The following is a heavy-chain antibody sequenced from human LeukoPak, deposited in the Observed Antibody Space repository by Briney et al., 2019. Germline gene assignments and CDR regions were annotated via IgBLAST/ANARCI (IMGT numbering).Heavy chain of an antibody. CDR1: GYTFTAYY. V-gene: IGHV1-2*02. CDR3: ARLVVVPTARWFDH. CDR2: INPNTGGT. D-gene: IGHD2-2*01. J-gene: IGHJ5*02. Sequence: ASVKVSCTASGYTFTAYYIHWVRQAPGQGLEWMGWINPNTGGTNYAQKFQGRVTMTRDTSISTASMELSRLRSDDTAVYYCARLVVVPTARWFDHWGQGTLVTVSS.